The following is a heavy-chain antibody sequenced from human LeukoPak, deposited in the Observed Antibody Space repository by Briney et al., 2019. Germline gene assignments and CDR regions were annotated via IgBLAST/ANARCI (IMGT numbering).Heavy chain of an antibody. CDR1: GGTFSSYA. V-gene: IGHV1-69*01. Sequence: SVKVSCKASGGTFSSYANSWVRQAPGQGLEWMGGIIPIFGTANYAQKFQGRVTITADESTSTAYMELSSPRSEDTAVYYCARVGVDTAMVTYYYFDYWGQGTLVTVSS. J-gene: IGHJ4*02. D-gene: IGHD5-18*01. CDR3: ARVGVDTAMVTYYYFDY. CDR2: IIPIFGTA.